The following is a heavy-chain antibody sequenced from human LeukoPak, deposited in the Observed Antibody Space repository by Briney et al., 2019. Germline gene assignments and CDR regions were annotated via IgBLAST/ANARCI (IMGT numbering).Heavy chain of an antibody. Sequence: GGSLRLSCAASGFTFSSYWMHWVRQAPGKGLVWVSRINSDGSSTSYADSVKGRFTISRDNSRNTLFLQMNSLRAEDTAIYYCTKTWELLLPDYWGQGTLVTVSS. CDR2: INSDGSST. V-gene: IGHV3-74*01. J-gene: IGHJ4*02. CDR3: TKTWELLLPDY. CDR1: GFTFSSYW. D-gene: IGHD1-26*01.